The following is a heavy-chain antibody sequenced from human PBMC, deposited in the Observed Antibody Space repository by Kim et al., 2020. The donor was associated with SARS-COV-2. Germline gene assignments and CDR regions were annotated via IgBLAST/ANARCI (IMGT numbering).Heavy chain of an antibody. J-gene: IGHJ4*02. Sequence: ASVKVSCKASGYTFTALYLYWVRQAPGQGLEWMGWINPDSGGTHYAQKFQGRVTITRDTSISTAYMGLSRLTSDDTAVYFCARDGRPASAFDYWGQGTLITVSS. V-gene: IGHV1-2*02. D-gene: IGHD6-6*01. CDR1: GYTFTALY. CDR3: ARDGRPASAFDY. CDR2: INPDSGGT.